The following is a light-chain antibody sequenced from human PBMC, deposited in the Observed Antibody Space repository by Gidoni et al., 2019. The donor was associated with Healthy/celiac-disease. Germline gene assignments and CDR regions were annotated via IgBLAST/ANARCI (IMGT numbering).Light chain of an antibody. Sequence: SYELTQPPSVSVSPGQTASITCSGDKLGDKYACWYQQKPGQSPVLVIYQDSKRPSGNPERFSGSNSENKSTLTISGTQAMDEADYYCQAWDGVFGGGTKLTVL. CDR3: QAWDGV. V-gene: IGLV3-1*01. CDR1: KLGDKY. CDR2: QDS. J-gene: IGLJ2*01.